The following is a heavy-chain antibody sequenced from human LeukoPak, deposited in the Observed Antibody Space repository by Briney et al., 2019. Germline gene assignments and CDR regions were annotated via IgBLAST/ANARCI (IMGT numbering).Heavy chain of an antibody. D-gene: IGHD3-10*01. CDR3: ARGRVGITMVRGVMFDY. V-gene: IGHV4-59*01. Sequence: PSETLSLTCTVSGGSISSYYWNWIRQPPGKGLEWLGYIYYSGSTNYNPSLKSRVTISVDTSKNQFSLKLSSVTAADTAVYYCARGRVGITMVRGVMFDYWGQGTLVTVSS. CDR2: IYYSGST. J-gene: IGHJ4*02. CDR1: GGSISSYY.